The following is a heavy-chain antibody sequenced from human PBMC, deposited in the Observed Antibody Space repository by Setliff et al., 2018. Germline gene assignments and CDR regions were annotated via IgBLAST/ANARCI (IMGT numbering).Heavy chain of an antibody. CDR1: GFTFSSYA. Sequence: PGGSLRLSCAASGFTFSSYAMSWVRQAPGEGLEWVSAISGSGGSTYYADSVKGRSTISRDNSKNTVYLQMISPRAEDTAVSYCAKSGSSSSWTLYYYYYMDGGGKGTTVTVSS. CDR2: ISGSGGST. CDR3: AKSGSSSSWTLYYYYYMDG. J-gene: IGHJ6*03. D-gene: IGHD6-13*01. V-gene: IGHV3-23*01.